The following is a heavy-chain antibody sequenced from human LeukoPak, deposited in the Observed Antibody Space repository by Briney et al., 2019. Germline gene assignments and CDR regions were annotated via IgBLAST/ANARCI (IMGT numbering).Heavy chain of an antibody. V-gene: IGHV1-8*01. Sequence: ASVKVSCKDSGCTFRNYDIQGVRQAPGQGREWMGWMNSNSGNTGSAQEFRDRVTMTKNTSISTAYIELSSLRSDDTGMYYCARGLQSGGYYLPVLWGQGTLVTVSS. CDR3: ARGLQSGGYYLPVL. D-gene: IGHD1-26*01. CDR1: GCTFRNYD. CDR2: MNSNSGNT. J-gene: IGHJ1*01.